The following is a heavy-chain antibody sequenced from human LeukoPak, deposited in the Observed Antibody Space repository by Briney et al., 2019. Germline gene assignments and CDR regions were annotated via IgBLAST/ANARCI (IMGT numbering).Heavy chain of an antibody. J-gene: IGHJ4*02. D-gene: IGHD1-7*01. CDR3: ARELELRY. V-gene: IGHV4-34*01. CDR1: GGSFSGYY. Sequence: SETLSLTCAVYGGSFSGYYYNWIRQPPGKGLEWIGEINHSGSTNYNPSLKSRVTISVDTSKNQFSLKLSSVTAADTAVYYCARELELRYWGQGTLVTVSS. CDR2: INHSGST.